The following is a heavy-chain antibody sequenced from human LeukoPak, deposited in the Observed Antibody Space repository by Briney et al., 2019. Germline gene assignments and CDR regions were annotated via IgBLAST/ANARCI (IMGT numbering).Heavy chain of an antibody. CDR3: ARTKDILVVVAADAFDI. CDR2: INWNGDST. V-gene: IGHV3-20*04. Sequence: PGGSLRLSCAASGFTFDDYGMSWVRQAPGKGLEWVSGINWNGDSTGYADSVKGRFIISRDNAKNSLYLQMNSLRAEDTALYYCARTKDILVVVAADAFDIWGQGTMVTVSS. J-gene: IGHJ3*02. CDR1: GFTFDDYG. D-gene: IGHD2-15*01.